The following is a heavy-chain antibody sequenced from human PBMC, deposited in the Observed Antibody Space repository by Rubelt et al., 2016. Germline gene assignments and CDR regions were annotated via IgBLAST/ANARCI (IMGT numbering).Heavy chain of an antibody. D-gene: IGHD6-13*01. CDR2: ISGSGGST. Sequence: MNWVRQAPGKGLEWVSAISGSGGSTYYADSVKGRFTISRDNSKNTLYLQMNSLRAEDTAVYYCARERRQQLVLFYYGMDVWGQGTTVTVSS. J-gene: IGHJ6*02. CDR3: ARERRQQLVLFYYGMDV. V-gene: IGHV3-23*01.